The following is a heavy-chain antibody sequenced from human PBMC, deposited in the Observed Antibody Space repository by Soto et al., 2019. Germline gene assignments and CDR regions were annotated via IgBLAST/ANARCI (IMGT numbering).Heavy chain of an antibody. J-gene: IGHJ6*02. CDR3: AKVGGYYDSSGYYWPATHYYGMDV. CDR2: ISGSGGST. Sequence: VGSLRLSCAASGFTFSSYAMSWVRQAPGKGLEWVSAISGSGGSTYYADSVKGRFTISRDNSKNTLYLQMNSLRAEDTAVYYCAKVGGYYDSSGYYWPATHYYGMDVWGQGTTVTVSS. CDR1: GFTFSSYA. D-gene: IGHD3-22*01. V-gene: IGHV3-23*01.